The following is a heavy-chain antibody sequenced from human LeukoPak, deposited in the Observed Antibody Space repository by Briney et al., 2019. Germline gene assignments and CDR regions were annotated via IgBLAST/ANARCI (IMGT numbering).Heavy chain of an antibody. V-gene: IGHV3-11*04. CDR3: ARDRSYYYDSSGLSLRHDAFDI. D-gene: IGHD3-22*01. CDR2: ISSSGSTI. Sequence: PGGSLRLSCAASGFTFSDYYMSWIRQAPGKGLEWVSYISSSGSTIYYADSVKGRFTISRDNAKNSLYLQMNSLRAEDTAVYYCARDRSYYYDSSGLSLRHDAFDIWGQGTMVTVSS. J-gene: IGHJ3*02. CDR1: GFTFSDYY.